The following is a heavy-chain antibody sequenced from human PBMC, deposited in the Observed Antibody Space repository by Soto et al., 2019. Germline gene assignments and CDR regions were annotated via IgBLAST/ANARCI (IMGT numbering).Heavy chain of an antibody. CDR1: GGSFSGYY. J-gene: IGHJ6*02. CDR2: FYYSGST. Sequence: ASETLSLTCAVHGGSFSGYYWDWIRQPPGKGLEWIGTFYYSGSTYYNPSLESRVTISVDTSKNQFSLKVSSVTAADTAVYYCARLGGYCTITSCYGYYGMDVWGQGTTVTVSS. V-gene: IGHV4-34*01. D-gene: IGHD2-2*01. CDR3: ARLGGYCTITSCYGYYGMDV.